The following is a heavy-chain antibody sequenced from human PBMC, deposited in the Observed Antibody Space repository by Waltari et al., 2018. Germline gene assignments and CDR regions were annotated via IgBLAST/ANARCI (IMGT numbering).Heavy chain of an antibody. D-gene: IGHD6-6*01. CDR3: AHSIAARPLDY. CDR1: GFSLSTSGVG. V-gene: IGHV2-5*01. CDR2: IYWNADK. J-gene: IGHJ4*02. Sequence: QITLKESGPTLVKPTQTLTLTCTFSGFSLSTSGVGVGWTRQPPGKALEWLAPIYWNADKRYSPSLKGRPTITKDTSKNQVVLTMTSMDPVDTATYYCAHSIAARPLDYWGQGTLVTVSS.